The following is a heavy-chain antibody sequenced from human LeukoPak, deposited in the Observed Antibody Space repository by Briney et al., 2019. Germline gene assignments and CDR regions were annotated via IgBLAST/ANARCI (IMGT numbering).Heavy chain of an antibody. Sequence: PGGSLRLSCAASGFTFSSYEMNWLRQAPGKGLEWVANISSSGNTIYYADSVKGRFTISRDNAKNSLYLQMNSLRAEDTAVYYCARDSGGGYDFDYWGQGTLVTVSS. V-gene: IGHV3-48*03. D-gene: IGHD5-12*01. CDR1: GFTFSSYE. J-gene: IGHJ4*02. CDR3: ARDSGGGYDFDY. CDR2: ISSSGNTI.